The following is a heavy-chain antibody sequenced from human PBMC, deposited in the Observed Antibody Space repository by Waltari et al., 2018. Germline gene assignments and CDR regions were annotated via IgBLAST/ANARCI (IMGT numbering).Heavy chain of an antibody. CDR3: AKDGDYRGSSAYPGF. CDR1: GFTFNTYG. CDR2: ISFDGSNL. J-gene: IGHJ4*02. V-gene: IGHV3-30*18. Sequence: QVQLVESGGGVVRPGGSLRLSCAASGFTFNTYGMYWLRQAPGKGPEWLAVISFDGSNLYHADSLKGRFTISRDNSKNTLYLQMSSLRAEDTAVYYCAKDGDYRGSSAYPGFWGQGTRVTVSS. D-gene: IGHD2-15*01.